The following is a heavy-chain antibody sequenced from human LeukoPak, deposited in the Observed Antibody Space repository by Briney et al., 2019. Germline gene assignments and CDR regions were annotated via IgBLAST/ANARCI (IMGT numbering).Heavy chain of an antibody. CDR3: ARDLYYDSSGYYYYYYGMDV. V-gene: IGHV3-48*04. CDR2: ITPSISTI. J-gene: IGHJ6*02. Sequence: GGSLRLSCAASGFTFSTYSMNWVRQAPGKGLEWLSYITPSISTIYYADSVKGRFTISRDNARNSLYLQMNSLRAEDSAVYYCARDLYYDSSGYYYYYYGMDVWGQGTTVTVSS. D-gene: IGHD3-22*01. CDR1: GFTFSTYS.